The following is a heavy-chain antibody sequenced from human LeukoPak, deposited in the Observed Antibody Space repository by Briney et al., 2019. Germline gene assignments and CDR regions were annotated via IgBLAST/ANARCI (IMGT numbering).Heavy chain of an antibody. V-gene: IGHV3-23*01. J-gene: IGHJ4*02. CDR2: ISGSGGST. D-gene: IGHD5-12*01. CDR3: AKARYSGYDHYYFDY. CDR1: GFTFSSYA. Sequence: PGGSLRLSCAASGFTFSSYAMSWVRQAPGKGLEWVSAISGSGGSTYYADSVKGRFTISRGNSKNTLYLQMNSLRAEDTAVYYCAKARYSGYDHYYFDYWGQGTLVTVSS.